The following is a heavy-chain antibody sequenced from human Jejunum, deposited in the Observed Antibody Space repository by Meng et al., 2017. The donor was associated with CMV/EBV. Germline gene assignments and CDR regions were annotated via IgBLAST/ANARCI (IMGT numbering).Heavy chain of an antibody. Sequence: GFSLTTSGVAVGWIRQPPGKALEWLAHIYWNDNKFYSTSLKSRLTITKDTSKNQVVLTMTNVDPVDTATYYCAHLDGTTWYYYDYWGQGTLVTVSS. CDR1: GFSLTTSGVA. J-gene: IGHJ4*02. CDR3: AHLDGTTWYYYDY. D-gene: IGHD5-24*01. V-gene: IGHV2-5*01. CDR2: IYWNDNK.